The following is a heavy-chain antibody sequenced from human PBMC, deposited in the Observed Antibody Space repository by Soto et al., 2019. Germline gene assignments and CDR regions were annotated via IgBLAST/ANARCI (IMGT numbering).Heavy chain of an antibody. D-gene: IGHD6-6*01. V-gene: IGHV2-5*01. CDR2: IYWSGDE. CDR1: GFSFSTSGVG. J-gene: IGHJ3*01. Sequence: KESGHTLVKPTQTLTLTCSFSGFSFSTSGVGVGWVRQPPGKALEWLALIYWSGDEHYRPSLKSRLTITKATSKNQVVLIMTDMDPVDTGTYYCARGVATLPVFAFDVWGQGTTVTVSS. CDR3: ARGVATLPVFAFDV.